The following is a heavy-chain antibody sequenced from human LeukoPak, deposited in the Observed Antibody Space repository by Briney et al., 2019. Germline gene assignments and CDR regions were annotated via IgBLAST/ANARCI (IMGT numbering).Heavy chain of an antibody. J-gene: IGHJ5*02. CDR3: ARVVVITYNWFDP. D-gene: IGHD3-22*01. CDR2: INPNSGGT. V-gene: IGHV1-2*02. Sequence: ASVKVSCKASGYTFTGYYMHWVRQAPGQGLGWMGWINPNSGGTNYAQKFQGRVTMTRDTSISTAYMELSRLRSDDTAVYYCARVVVITYNWFDPWGQGTLVTVSS. CDR1: GYTFTGYY.